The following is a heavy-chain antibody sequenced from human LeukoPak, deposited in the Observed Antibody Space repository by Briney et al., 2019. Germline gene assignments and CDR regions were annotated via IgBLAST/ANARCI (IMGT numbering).Heavy chain of an antibody. CDR1: GFTLSSYW. D-gene: IGHD2-15*01. CDR2: IRQDGSEK. J-gene: IGHJ4*02. CDR3: ARGVVEYYFDY. V-gene: IGHV3-7*01. Sequence: GGSLRLSCAASGFTLSSYWMSWVRQAPGKGLEWVANIRQDGSEKYYVDSVKGRFTISRDNAKNSLYLQMNSLRAEDTAVYYCARGVVEYYFDYWGQGTLVTVSS.